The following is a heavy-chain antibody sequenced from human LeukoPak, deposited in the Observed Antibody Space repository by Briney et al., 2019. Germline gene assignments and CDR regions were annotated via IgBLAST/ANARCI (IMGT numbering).Heavy chain of an antibody. CDR2: ISSGSSFI. D-gene: IGHD3-16*01. J-gene: IGHJ5*02. CDR1: GFTFGSYA. Sequence: GGSLRLSCAASGFTFGSYAMNWVRQAPGKGLEWVSSISSGSSFIYYADSVKGRFTISRDNAKNSLYLQMNSLRAEDTAIYYCARDQGGERWFDPWAREPWSPSPQ. V-gene: IGHV3-21*01. CDR3: ARDQGGERWFDP.